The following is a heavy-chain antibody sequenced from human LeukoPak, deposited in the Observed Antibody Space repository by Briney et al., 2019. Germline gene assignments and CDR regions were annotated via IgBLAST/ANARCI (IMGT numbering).Heavy chain of an antibody. Sequence: GGSLRLSCAASGFTFSSYSMNWVRQAPGKGLEGVSYISSSSSTIYYADSVKGRFTISRDNAKKALFLQMNSLTVEDTAVYYCARDEASGSVVDYWGQGVLVTVSS. J-gene: IGHJ4*02. CDR2: ISSSSSTI. CDR1: GFTFSSYS. D-gene: IGHD1-26*01. CDR3: ARDEASGSVVDY. V-gene: IGHV3-48*04.